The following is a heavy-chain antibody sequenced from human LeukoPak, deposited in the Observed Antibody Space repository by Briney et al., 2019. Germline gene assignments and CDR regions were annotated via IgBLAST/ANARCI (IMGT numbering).Heavy chain of an antibody. CDR2: IYYSGST. CDR3: ARLLYGGKNGGWFDP. V-gene: IGHV4-59*08. Sequence: SETLSLTCTVSGGSISSYYWSWIRQPPGKGLEWIGYIYYSGSTNYNPSLKSRVTISVDTSTNQFSLKLSSVTAADTAVYYCARLLYGGKNGGWFDPWGQGTLVTVSS. D-gene: IGHD4-23*01. CDR1: GGSISSYY. J-gene: IGHJ5*02.